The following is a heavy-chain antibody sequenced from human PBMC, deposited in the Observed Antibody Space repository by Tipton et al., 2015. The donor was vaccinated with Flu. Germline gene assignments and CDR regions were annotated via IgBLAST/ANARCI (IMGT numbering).Heavy chain of an antibody. J-gene: IGHJ4*02. CDR2: MYITGST. V-gene: IGHV4-4*07. CDR1: GGSISNYY. D-gene: IGHD3-16*01. CDR3: ARSSSAYDYVWGGSYYFDF. Sequence: TLSLTCTVSGGSISNYYWSWIRQPAGKGLEWIGRMYITGSTNYNPSLKSRVAMSLDTSKNQFSLRLSYVTSADTALYYCARSSSAYDYVWGGSYYFDFWGQGTLVTVSS.